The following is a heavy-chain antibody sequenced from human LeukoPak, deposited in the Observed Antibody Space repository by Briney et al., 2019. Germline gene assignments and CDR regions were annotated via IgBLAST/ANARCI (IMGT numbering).Heavy chain of an antibody. CDR3: ARVPGGTTYDISGYAFDY. V-gene: IGHV3-30-3*01. D-gene: IGHD3-22*01. Sequence: GRSLRLSCAASGFTFSSYAMHWVRQAPGKGLEWVAVISYDGSNKFYADSVKGRFTISRDNSKNTLHLQMNSLRAEDTAVYYCARVPGGTTYDISGYAFDYWGQGTLVTVSS. J-gene: IGHJ4*02. CDR2: ISYDGSNK. CDR1: GFTFSSYA.